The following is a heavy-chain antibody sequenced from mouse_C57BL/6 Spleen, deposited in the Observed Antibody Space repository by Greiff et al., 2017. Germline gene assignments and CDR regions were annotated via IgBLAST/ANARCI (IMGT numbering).Heavy chain of an antibody. V-gene: IGHV1-15*01. D-gene: IGHD3-2*02. J-gene: IGHJ2*01. CDR1: GYTFTDYE. CDR2: IDPETGGT. Sequence: QVQLQQSGAELVRPGASVTLSCKASGYTFTDYEMHWVKQTPVHGLEWIGAIDPETGGTAYNQKFKGKAILTADKSSSTAYMELRSLTSEDSAVYYCTRGGLRLPYFDYWGQGTTLTVSS. CDR3: TRGGLRLPYFDY.